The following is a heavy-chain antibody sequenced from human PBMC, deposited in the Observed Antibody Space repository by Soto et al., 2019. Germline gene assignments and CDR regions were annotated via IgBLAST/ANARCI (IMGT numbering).Heavy chain of an antibody. CDR2: ISWNSGSI. CDR3: ARYCSGGSCYQLDAFDI. CDR1: GFTFDDYA. Sequence: EVQLVESGGGLVQPGRSLRLSCAASGFTFDDYAMHWVRQAPGKGLGWVSGISWNSGSIGYADSVKGRFTISRDNAKNSLYLQMNSLRAEDTALYYCARYCSGGSCYQLDAFDIWGQGTMVTVSS. D-gene: IGHD2-15*01. J-gene: IGHJ3*02. V-gene: IGHV3-9*01.